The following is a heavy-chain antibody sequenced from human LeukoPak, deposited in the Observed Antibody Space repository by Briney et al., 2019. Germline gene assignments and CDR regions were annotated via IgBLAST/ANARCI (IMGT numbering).Heavy chain of an antibody. Sequence: GGSLRLSCAASRFTFSSYSMNWVRQAPGKGLEWVAFIRFDGNEKYYADSVKGRFTISKDTSRNTLFLQMNSLRAEDTAVYYCAKDLMRDRWFGESWGQGTLVTVSS. V-gene: IGHV3-30*02. D-gene: IGHD3-10*01. J-gene: IGHJ5*02. CDR3: AKDLMRDRWFGES. CDR1: RFTFSSYS. CDR2: IRFDGNEK.